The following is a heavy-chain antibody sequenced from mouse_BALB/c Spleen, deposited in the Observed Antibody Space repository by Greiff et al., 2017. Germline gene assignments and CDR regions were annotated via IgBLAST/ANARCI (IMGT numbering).Heavy chain of an antibody. V-gene: IGHV1-54*01. CDR2: INPGSGGT. CDR3: ARSRTTVDYYAMDY. J-gene: IGHJ4*01. Sequence: VQLQQSGAELVRPGTSVKVSCKASGYAFTNYLLEWVKQRPGQGLEWIGVINPGSGGTNYNEKFKGKATLTADKSSSTAYMQLSSLTSDDSAVYFCARSRTTVDYYAMDYWGQGTSGTVSS. D-gene: IGHD1-1*01. CDR1: GYAFTNYL.